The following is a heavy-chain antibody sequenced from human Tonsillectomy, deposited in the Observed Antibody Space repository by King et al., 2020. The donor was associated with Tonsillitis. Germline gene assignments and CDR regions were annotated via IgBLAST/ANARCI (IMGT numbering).Heavy chain of an antibody. Sequence: VQLVQSGAEVKRPGASVKVSCKSSGYPFTGYYMHWVRQAPGQGLEWMGWINPNSGGTTYAQKFQGRVTMTRDTSISTAYMELGRLRSDDTAVYYCVAFVDFFDYGGQGTRVTVPS. CDR3: VAFVDFFDY. D-gene: IGHD3-10*01. J-gene: IGHJ4*02. CDR1: GYPFTGYY. CDR2: INPNSGGT. V-gene: IGHV1-2*02.